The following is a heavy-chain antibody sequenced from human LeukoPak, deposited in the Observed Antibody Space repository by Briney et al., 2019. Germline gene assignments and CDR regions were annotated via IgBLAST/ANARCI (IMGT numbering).Heavy chain of an antibody. V-gene: IGHV1-18*01. J-gene: IGHJ6*03. D-gene: IGHD1-7*01. Sequence: GASVKVPCKASGYTFTSYGISWVRQAPGQGLEWMGWISAYNGNTNYAQKFQGRVTITRNTSISTAYMELSSLRSEDTAVYYCARGCNWNYGVGYYYYYMDVWGKGTTVTVSS. CDR2: ISAYNGNT. CDR3: ARGCNWNYGVGYYYYYMDV. CDR1: GYTFTSYG.